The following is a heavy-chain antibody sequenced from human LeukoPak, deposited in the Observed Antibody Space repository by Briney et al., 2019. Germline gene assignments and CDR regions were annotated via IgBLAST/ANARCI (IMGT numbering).Heavy chain of an antibody. Sequence: GGSLRLSCAASGFTFSTYTMNWVRQAPGKGLEWVSSISSSSSYIYYADSLKGRFTISRDNAKNSLYLQMNSLRAEDTAVYYCAREAADCGGDCYHDYWGQGTLVTVSS. CDR1: GFTFSTYT. J-gene: IGHJ4*02. CDR3: AREAADCGGDCYHDY. V-gene: IGHV3-21*01. D-gene: IGHD2-21*01. CDR2: ISSSSSYI.